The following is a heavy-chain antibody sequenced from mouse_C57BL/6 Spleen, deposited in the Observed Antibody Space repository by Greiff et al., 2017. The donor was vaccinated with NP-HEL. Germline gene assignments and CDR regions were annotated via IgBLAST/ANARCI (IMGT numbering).Heavy chain of an antibody. CDR1: GYTFTSYW. Sequence: QVQLQQPGAELVKPGASVKVSCKASGYTFTSYWMHWVKQRPGQGLEWIGRIHPSDSDTNYNQKFKGKATLTVGKSSSTAYMPLSSLTSEDSAVYYCAMGRAMDYWGQGTSVTVSS. J-gene: IGHJ4*01. V-gene: IGHV1-74*01. CDR2: IHPSDSDT. CDR3: AMGRAMDY.